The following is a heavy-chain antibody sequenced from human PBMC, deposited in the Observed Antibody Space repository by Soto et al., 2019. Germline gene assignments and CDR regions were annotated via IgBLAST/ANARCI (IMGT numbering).Heavy chain of an antibody. Sequence: QLPLQESGSGLVKPSQTLSLTCAVSGGSISSGGYSWSWIRQPPGKGLEWIGYIYHSGSTYYNPSLKSRVTISVDRSKNQFSLKLSSVTAADTAVYYCARAGSSGPAFDYWGQGTLVTVSS. D-gene: IGHD3-22*01. CDR1: GGSISSGGYS. CDR2: IYHSGST. CDR3: ARAGSSGPAFDY. V-gene: IGHV4-30-2*01. J-gene: IGHJ4*02.